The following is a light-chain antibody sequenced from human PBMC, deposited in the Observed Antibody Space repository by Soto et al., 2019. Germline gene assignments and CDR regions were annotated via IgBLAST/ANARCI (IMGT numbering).Light chain of an antibody. CDR1: HSVNSN. CDR2: GAS. J-gene: IGKJ2*01. Sequence: EIVMTQSPATLSVSPGETATLSCRASHSVNSNLAWYQQTPGQAPRLLIYGASTRATGIPARFSGSGSGTEFPLIINSLRSEYFAVYYCQQYLNWPVYTFGQGTKLEIK. CDR3: QQYLNWPVYT. V-gene: IGKV3-15*01.